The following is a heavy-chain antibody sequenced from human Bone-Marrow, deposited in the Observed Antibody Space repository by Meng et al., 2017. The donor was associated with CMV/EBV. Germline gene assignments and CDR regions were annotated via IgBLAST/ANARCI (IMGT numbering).Heavy chain of an antibody. CDR2: ISYDGSKE. J-gene: IGHJ4*02. V-gene: IGHV3-30*04. Sequence: GESLKISCVASGFTFSSYAMHWVRQAPGKGLEWVALISYDGSKEYYTDSVKGRFTVSRDNSKNTQYLQMNSLRAEDTAVYYCSGVGSTSLVWGQGTLVTVSS. CDR3: SGVGSTSLV. D-gene: IGHD2-15*01. CDR1: GFTFSSYA.